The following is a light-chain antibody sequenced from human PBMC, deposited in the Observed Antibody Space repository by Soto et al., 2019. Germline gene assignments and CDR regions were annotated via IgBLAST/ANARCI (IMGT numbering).Light chain of an antibody. V-gene: IGKV1-33*01. CDR2: DAS. Sequence: DIQMTQSPSSLSASVGDRVTITCQASHDITSYLHWYQHKPGKAPKLLSYDASILEAGVPSRFRGSGSGTDFTFTISSQQPEDVATYYCQRCDYLRIFGPGTTVDCK. J-gene: IGKJ3*01. CDR3: QRCDYLRI. CDR1: HDITSY.